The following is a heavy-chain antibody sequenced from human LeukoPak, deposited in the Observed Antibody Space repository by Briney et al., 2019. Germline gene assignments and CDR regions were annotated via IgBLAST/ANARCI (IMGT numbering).Heavy chain of an antibody. J-gene: IGHJ4*02. CDR2: ISYDGSNK. D-gene: IGHD1-26*01. V-gene: IGHV3-30-3*01. CDR1: GFIFSSYA. CDR3: ARMGIVGATRSGG. Sequence: PGGSLRLFCGASGFIFSSYAMHWVRQAPGKGLEGVAVISYDGSNKYYADSVKGRFTISRDNSKNTLYLQMNSLRAEDTAVYYCARMGIVGATRSGGWGQGTLVTVSS.